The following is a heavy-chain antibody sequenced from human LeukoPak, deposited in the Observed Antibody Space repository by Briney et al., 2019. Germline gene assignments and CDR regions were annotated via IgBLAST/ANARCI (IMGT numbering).Heavy chain of an antibody. CDR1: GFTSSSYS. Sequence: GGSLRLSCAASGFTSSSYSMNWVPQAPGKGLEWVSSISGSSSYIYYADSVKGRFTISRDNAKNSLYLQMNSLRAEDTAVYYCARAAIAATGKYWFDPWGQGTLVTVSS. J-gene: IGHJ5*02. V-gene: IGHV3-21*01. CDR2: ISGSSSYI. D-gene: IGHD6-13*01. CDR3: ARAAIAATGKYWFDP.